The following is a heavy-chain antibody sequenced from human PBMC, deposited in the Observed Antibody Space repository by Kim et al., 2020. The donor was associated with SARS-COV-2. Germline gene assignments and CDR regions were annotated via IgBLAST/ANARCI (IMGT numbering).Heavy chain of an antibody. CDR3: ARGLIAAAGRSHFDP. CDR1: GGSVSSGSYY. Sequence: SETLSLTCTVSGGSVSSGSYYWSWIRQPPGKGLEWIGYIYYSGSTNYNPSLKSRVTISVDTSKNQFSLKLSSVTAADTAVYYCARGLIAAAGRSHFDPWGQGTLVTVSS. V-gene: IGHV4-61*01. CDR2: IYYSGST. J-gene: IGHJ5*02. D-gene: IGHD6-13*01.